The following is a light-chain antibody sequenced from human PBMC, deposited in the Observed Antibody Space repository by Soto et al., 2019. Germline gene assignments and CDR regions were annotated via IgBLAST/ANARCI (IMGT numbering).Light chain of an antibody. J-gene: IGKJ1*01. CDR2: GAT. CDR1: QDIRTE. Sequence: ALQMTQSPSSLSASVGDRVTITCRASQDIRTELGWYQQKPGKAPKLLIYGATTLQSGVPSRFSGSGSGTDFTLTIIGLQPEDFSYYYCLQDYNYPRTFGQGTKVEVK. CDR3: LQDYNYPRT. V-gene: IGKV1-6*01.